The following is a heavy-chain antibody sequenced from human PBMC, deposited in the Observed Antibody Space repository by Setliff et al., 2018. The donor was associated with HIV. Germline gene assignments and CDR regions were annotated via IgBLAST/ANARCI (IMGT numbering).Heavy chain of an antibody. D-gene: IGHD2-21*01. Sequence: GGSLRLSCAASGFIFSTFPMHWVRQAPGKGLEWVAVMSGDANSQYYADSVRGRFTISRDNSKNTVYLQMNTLRAEDTGVYYCAADFLFLWFGFWGQGTKVTVSS. J-gene: IGHJ3*01. CDR2: MSGDANSQ. CDR1: GFIFSTFP. CDR3: AADFLFLWFGF. V-gene: IGHV3-30*07.